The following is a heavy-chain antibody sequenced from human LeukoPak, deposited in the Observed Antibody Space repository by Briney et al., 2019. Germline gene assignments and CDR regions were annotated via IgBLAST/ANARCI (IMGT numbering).Heavy chain of an antibody. CDR3: ARGREGQQLVLYYFDY. Sequence: SVKVSCKASGGTFSSYAISWVRQAPGQGLEWMGGIIPIFGTANYAQKFQGRVTITADESTSTAYMELSSLRSEDTAVYYCARGREGQQLVLYYFDYWGQGTLVTVSS. J-gene: IGHJ4*02. CDR2: IIPIFGTA. V-gene: IGHV1-69*13. CDR1: GGTFSSYA. D-gene: IGHD6-13*01.